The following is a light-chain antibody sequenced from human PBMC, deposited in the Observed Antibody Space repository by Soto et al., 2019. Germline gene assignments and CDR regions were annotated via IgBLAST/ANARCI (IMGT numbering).Light chain of an antibody. CDR2: DAS. V-gene: IGKV3-20*01. CDR1: QSVSSY. J-gene: IGKJ5*01. CDR3: QQSGSSPIT. Sequence: EIVLTQSPSTLSLSPGERATLSCRASQSVSSYLAWYQQKPGQAPRLLIYDASNRATGIPDRFSGSGSGTDFTLTISRLEPEDSAVYYCQQSGSSPITFGQGTRLEIK.